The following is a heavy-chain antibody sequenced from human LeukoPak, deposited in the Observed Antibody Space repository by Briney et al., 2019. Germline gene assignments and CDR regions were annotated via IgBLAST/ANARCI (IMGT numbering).Heavy chain of an antibody. Sequence: KPSETLSLTCAVSGYSISSGYYWGWIRQPPGKGLEWIGSIYHSGSTYYNPSLKSRVTISVDTSKNQFSLKLSSVTAADTAVYYCAMPVDYYYYYMDVWRTGTTVTVSS. J-gene: IGHJ6*03. D-gene: IGHD4-23*01. CDR3: AMPVDYYYYYMDV. CDR2: IYHSGST. V-gene: IGHV4-38-2*01. CDR1: GYSISSGYY.